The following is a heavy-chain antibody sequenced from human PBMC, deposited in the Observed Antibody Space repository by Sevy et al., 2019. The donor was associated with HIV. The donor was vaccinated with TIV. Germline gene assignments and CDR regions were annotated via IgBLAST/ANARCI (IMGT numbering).Heavy chain of an antibody. CDR1: GFSFSTYW. Sequence: GGSLRLSCAASGFSFSTYWMTWVRQAPGKGLEWVATMNQDGTERDYVDSVKGRFTISRDNTKTSLFLQMNSLSAEDTGVYYCVREGLGGFSLSLDCWGQGTLVTVSS. CDR3: VREGLGGFSLSLDC. CDR2: MNQDGTER. D-gene: IGHD3-16*01. J-gene: IGHJ4*02. V-gene: IGHV3-7*01.